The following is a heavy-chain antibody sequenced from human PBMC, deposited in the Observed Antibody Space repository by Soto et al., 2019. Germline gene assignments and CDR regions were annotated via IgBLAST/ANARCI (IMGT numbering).Heavy chain of an antibody. CDR3: SRQGKSYIAPREPYGMDV. Sequence: ASVTVSCKSSGYAFLNYFVHWVGQAPGHGLEWMGWINTHSGETVYARKFQGRVTMTKDRCIYTIFMHLTRLTSHATALYVCSRQGKSYIAPREPYGMDVWGQGTTVTVSS. V-gene: IGHV1-2*02. J-gene: IGHJ6*02. CDR2: INTHSGET. CDR1: GYAFLNYF. D-gene: IGHD2-15*01.